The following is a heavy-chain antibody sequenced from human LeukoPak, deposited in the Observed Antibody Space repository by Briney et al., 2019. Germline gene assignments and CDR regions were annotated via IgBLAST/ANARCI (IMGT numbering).Heavy chain of an antibody. D-gene: IGHD6-13*01. CDR2: IKQDGSEK. CDR1: GFTFSSYW. CDR3: AKGGIYRGYYYYYMDV. J-gene: IGHJ6*03. V-gene: IGHV3-7*03. Sequence: PGGSLRLSCAASGFTFSSYWMSWVRQAPGKGLEWVANIKQDGSEKYYVDSVKGRFTISRDNAKNSLYLQMNSLRGEDTALYYCAKGGIYRGYYYYYMDVWGKGTTVTISS.